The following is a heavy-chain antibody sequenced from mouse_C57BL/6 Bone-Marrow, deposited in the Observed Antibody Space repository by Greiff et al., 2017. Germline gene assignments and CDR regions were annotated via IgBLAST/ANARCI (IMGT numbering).Heavy chain of an antibody. Sequence: VQLKQSGPGLVKPSQSLSLTCSVTGYSITSGYYWNWIRQFPGNKLEWMGYISYDGSNNYNPSLKNRISITRDTSKNQFFLKLNSVTTEDTATYYCARGPNYYGSSPFAYWGQGTLVTVSA. CDR2: ISYDGSN. D-gene: IGHD1-1*01. V-gene: IGHV3-6*01. CDR1: GYSITSGYY. CDR3: ARGPNYYGSSPFAY. J-gene: IGHJ3*01.